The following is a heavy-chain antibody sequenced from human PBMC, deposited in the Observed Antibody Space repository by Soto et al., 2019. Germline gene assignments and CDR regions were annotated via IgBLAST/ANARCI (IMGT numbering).Heavy chain of an antibody. CDR1: GYTFTSYG. V-gene: IGHV1-18*01. D-gene: IGHD3-3*01. CDR3: ARVPRIHDFWSGYLDY. J-gene: IGHJ4*02. CDR2: ISAYNGNT. Sequence: ASVKVSCKASGYTFTSYGIGWVRQAPGQGLEWMGWISAYNGNTNYAQKLQGRVTMTTETSTSTAYMELRSLRSDDTAVYYCARVPRIHDFWSGYLDYWGQGTLVTAPQ.